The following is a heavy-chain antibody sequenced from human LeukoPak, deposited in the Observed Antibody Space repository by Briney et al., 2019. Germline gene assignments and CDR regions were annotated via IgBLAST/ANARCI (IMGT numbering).Heavy chain of an antibody. D-gene: IGHD1-7*01. CDR1: GFTFSSYA. J-gene: IGHJ4*02. CDR2: ISGSGGST. V-gene: IGHV3-23*01. CDR3: ATGNYNRPFDY. Sequence: GGSLRLSCAASGFTFSSYAMSWVRQAPGKGLEWVSAISGSGGSTYYADSVKGRFTISRDNTKNTLYLQLNSLRAEDTAVYYCATGNYNRPFDYWGQGTLVTVSS.